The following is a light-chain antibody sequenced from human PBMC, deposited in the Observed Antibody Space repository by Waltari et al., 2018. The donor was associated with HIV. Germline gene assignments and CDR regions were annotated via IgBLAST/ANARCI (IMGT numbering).Light chain of an antibody. J-gene: IGLJ3*02. CDR3: QLWDTTSDHPV. V-gene: IGLV3-21*02. CDR1: NIGSQS. Sequence: SYVLTQPPSVSVAPGQTARITCGGDNIGSQSVHWYQQKPGQAPLLVVFDDGDRPSGIPGRFSGSNSGNMATLTIGRVEAGDEADYYCQLWDTTSDHPVFGGGTKLTVL. CDR2: DDG.